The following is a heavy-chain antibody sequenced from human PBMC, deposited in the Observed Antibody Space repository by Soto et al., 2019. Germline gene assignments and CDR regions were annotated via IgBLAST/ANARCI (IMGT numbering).Heavy chain of an antibody. J-gene: IGHJ6*02. V-gene: IGHV1-69*06. CDR1: GGTFGSYT. CDR2: IIPMFGTA. Sequence: QVHLVQSGPEVKKPGSSVKVSCTASGGTFGSYTVTWVRQAPGQGLEWMGEIIPMFGTASDAQKFQARVTLTADKSTTTAHRVPSRLSSDDTGFYFSTRQKTMPPHLYSGIDVWGQGTTVTVSS. CDR3: TRQKTMPPHLYSGIDV. D-gene: IGHD1-1*01.